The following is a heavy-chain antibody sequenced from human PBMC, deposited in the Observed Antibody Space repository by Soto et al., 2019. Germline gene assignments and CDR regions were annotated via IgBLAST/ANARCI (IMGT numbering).Heavy chain of an antibody. V-gene: IGHV4-4*02. D-gene: IGHD2-15*01. Sequence: SETLSLTCAVSSGSISSSNWWSWVRQPPGKGLEWIGEIYHSGSTNYNPSLKSRVTISVDKSKNQFSLKLSSVTAADTAVYYCARAVVRPGWFDPWGQGTLVTVSS. CDR2: IYHSGST. J-gene: IGHJ5*02. CDR1: SGSISSSNW. CDR3: ARAVVRPGWFDP.